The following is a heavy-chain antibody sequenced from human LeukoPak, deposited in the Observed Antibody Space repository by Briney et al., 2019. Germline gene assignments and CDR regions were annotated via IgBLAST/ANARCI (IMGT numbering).Heavy chain of an antibody. D-gene: IGHD2-15*01. CDR1: GGSFSGYY. Sequence: SETLSLTSAVYGGSFSGYYWSWIRQPPGKGLEWIGEINHSGSTNYNPSPKSRVTISVDTSKNQFSLKLSSVTAADTAVYYCARAMVVGATTYYFDYWGQGTLVTVSS. J-gene: IGHJ4*02. CDR3: ARAMVVGATTYYFDY. CDR2: INHSGST. V-gene: IGHV4-34*01.